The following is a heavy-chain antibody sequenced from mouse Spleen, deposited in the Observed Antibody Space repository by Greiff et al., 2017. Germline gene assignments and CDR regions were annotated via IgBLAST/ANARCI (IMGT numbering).Heavy chain of an antibody. J-gene: IGHJ2*01. Sequence: QVQLQQSGAELVKPGASVKMSCKASGYTFTSYWITWVKQRPGQGLEWIGDIYPGSGSTNYNEKFKSKATLTVDTSSSTAYMQLSSLTSEDSAVYYCARGKHHYYGYDYWGQGTTLTVSS. V-gene: IGHV1-55*01. CDR1: GYTFTSYW. CDR3: ARGKHHYYGYDY. D-gene: IGHD1-2*01. CDR2: IYPGSGST.